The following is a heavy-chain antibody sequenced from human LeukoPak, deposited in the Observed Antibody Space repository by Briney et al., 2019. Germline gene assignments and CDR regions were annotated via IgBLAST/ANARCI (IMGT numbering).Heavy chain of an antibody. CDR2: IIPILGIA. CDR3: ARDNTIITYYYGMDV. CDR1: GGTFSSYA. Sequence: SVKVSCKAPGGTFSSYAISWVRQAPGQGLEWMGRIIPILGIANYAQKFQGRVTITADKSTSTAYMELSSLRSEDTAVYYCARDNTIITYYYGMDVWGQGTTVTVSS. V-gene: IGHV1-69*04. J-gene: IGHJ6*02. D-gene: IGHD3-10*01.